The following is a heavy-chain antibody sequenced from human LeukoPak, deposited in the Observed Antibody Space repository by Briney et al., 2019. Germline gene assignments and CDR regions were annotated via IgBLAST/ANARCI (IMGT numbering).Heavy chain of an antibody. CDR2: IHYSGST. CDR3: ARVGDSSGLLEGLGEVA. CDR1: GGSISSGGYY. V-gene: IGHV4-31*03. J-gene: IGHJ5*02. D-gene: IGHD3-22*01. Sequence: SETLSLTCTVSGGSISSGGYYWSWIRQHPGKGLEWIGYIHYSGSTYYNPSLRSRVTESVDTSKNQFSLKLSSVTAADTAVYYCARVGDSSGLLEGLGEVAWGQGTLVTVSS.